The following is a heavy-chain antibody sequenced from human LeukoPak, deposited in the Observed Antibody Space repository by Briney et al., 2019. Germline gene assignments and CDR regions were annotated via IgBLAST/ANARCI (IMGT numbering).Heavy chain of an antibody. Sequence: GGSLRLSCAASGFTFNNAWMNWVRQAPGKGLKWVGRIKTKTEGVTTDYPAPVKGRFTISRDDSKTTLYLQMNSLKTEDTAVYYCTTRVVTTNDYWGRGTLVTVSS. CDR2: IKTKTEGVTT. CDR1: GFTFNNAW. J-gene: IGHJ4*02. CDR3: TTRVVTTNDY. V-gene: IGHV3-15*01. D-gene: IGHD2-21*02.